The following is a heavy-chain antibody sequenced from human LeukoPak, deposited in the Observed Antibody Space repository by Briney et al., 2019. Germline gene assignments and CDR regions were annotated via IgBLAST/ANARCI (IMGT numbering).Heavy chain of an antibody. CDR2: IKQDGSEK. V-gene: IGHV3-7*01. Sequence: GRSLRLSCAASGFTFSSYWMSWVRQAPGKGLEWVANIKQDGSEKYYVDSVKGRFTISRDNAKNSLYLQMNSLRAEDTAVYYCARGVRLGNPGSYNWFDPWGQGTLVTVSS. D-gene: IGHD3-10*01. CDR3: ARGVRLGNPGSYNWFDP. J-gene: IGHJ5*02. CDR1: GFTFSSYW.